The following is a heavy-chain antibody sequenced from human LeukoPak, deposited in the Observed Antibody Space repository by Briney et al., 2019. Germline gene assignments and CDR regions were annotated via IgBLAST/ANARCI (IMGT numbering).Heavy chain of an antibody. J-gene: IGHJ4*02. CDR1: GGPVSSNY. CDR2: IYYSGTT. V-gene: IGHV4-59*02. D-gene: IGHD2-2*01. Sequence: SETLSLTCTVSGGPVSSNYWSWIRQPPGKGLEWIGYIYYSGTTTYNLSLESRFTISVDTSKNQFSLRLSSVTAADTAVYYCARIQSSSSPFDYWGQGTLVTVSS. CDR3: ARIQSSSSPFDY.